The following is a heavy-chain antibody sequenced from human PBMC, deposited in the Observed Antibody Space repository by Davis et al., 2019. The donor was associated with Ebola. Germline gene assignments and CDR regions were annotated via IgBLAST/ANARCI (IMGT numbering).Heavy chain of an antibody. D-gene: IGHD2-21*01. Sequence: SETLSLTCAVSGGSISSGGYSWSWIRQPPGKGLEWIGYIYHSGSTYYNPSLKSRVTISVDRSKNQFSLKLSSVTAAEPAVYYCARGVSIGPDYWGQGTLVTVSS. CDR2: IYHSGST. V-gene: IGHV4-30-2*01. CDR1: GGSISSGGYS. CDR3: ARGVSIGPDY. J-gene: IGHJ4*02.